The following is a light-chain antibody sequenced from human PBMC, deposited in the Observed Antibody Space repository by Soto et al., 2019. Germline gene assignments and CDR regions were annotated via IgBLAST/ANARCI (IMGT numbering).Light chain of an antibody. CDR1: QSLLDSNGNNH. CDR2: LGS. Sequence: EIVMTQSPLSLSVIPGEPASISCWSSQSLLDSNGNNHLNWFLQKPGQSPQVLIYLGSHRASGVPDRFSGSGSGTVFTLKIIRVEAGDVGVYYCMQALQTPLTFGQGTRLEIK. CDR3: MQALQTPLT. J-gene: IGKJ5*01. V-gene: IGKV2-28*01.